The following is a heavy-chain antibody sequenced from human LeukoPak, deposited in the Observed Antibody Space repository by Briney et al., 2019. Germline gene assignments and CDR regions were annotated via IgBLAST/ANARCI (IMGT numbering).Heavy chain of an antibody. J-gene: IGHJ3*02. D-gene: IGHD1-26*01. CDR3: ARQGSGSYRVSDI. CDR2: IYTSGST. Sequence: SETLSLTCTISGGSISTYYWSWIRQPPGKGLEWIGCIYTSGSTNYNPSLKSRVTISLDTSKNQFSLKLSSVTAADTAVYYCARQGSGSYRVSDIWGQGTMVTVSS. V-gene: IGHV4-4*09. CDR1: GGSISTYY.